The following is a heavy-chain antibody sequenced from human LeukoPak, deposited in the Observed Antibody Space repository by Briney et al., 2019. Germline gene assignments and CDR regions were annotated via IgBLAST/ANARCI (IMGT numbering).Heavy chain of an antibody. Sequence: PGGSLRLSCAASGFTISSNYMSWVRQAPGKGLEWVSVIYSGGSTYYADSVKGRFTISRDNSKNTLYLQMNSLRAEDTAVYYCARETRNYDFWSGYMDVWGKGTTVTVSS. CDR3: ARETRNYDFWSGYMDV. CDR1: GFTISSNY. V-gene: IGHV3-66*01. D-gene: IGHD3-3*01. CDR2: IYSGGST. J-gene: IGHJ6*04.